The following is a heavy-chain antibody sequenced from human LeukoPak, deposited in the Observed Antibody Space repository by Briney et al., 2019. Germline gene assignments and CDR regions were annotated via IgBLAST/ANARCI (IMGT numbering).Heavy chain of an antibody. CDR1: GGTFSSYA. CDR3: ARGRLSGGNSSY. CDR2: IIPIFGTA. J-gene: IGHJ4*02. D-gene: IGHD4-23*01. V-gene: IGHV1-69*06. Sequence: SVKVSCKASGGTFSSYAISWVRQGPGQGLEWMGRIIPIFGTANYAQKFQGRVTITADKSTSTAYLELSSLRSEQTAVYYCARGRLSGGNSSYWGQGTLVPVSS.